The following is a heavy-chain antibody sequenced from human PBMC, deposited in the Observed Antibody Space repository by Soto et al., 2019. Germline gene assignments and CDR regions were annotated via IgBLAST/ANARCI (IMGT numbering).Heavy chain of an antibody. CDR2: IWYDGSNK. J-gene: IGHJ6*02. D-gene: IGHD2-21*01. V-gene: IGHV3-33*01. CDR1: GFTFSSYG. Sequence: GGSLRLSCAASGFTFSSYGMHWVRQAPGKGLEWVAVIWYDGSNKYYADSVKGRFTISRDNSKNTLYLQMNSLRAEDTAVYYCARDRVWNYYYYGMDVWGQGTTVTVSS. CDR3: ARDRVWNYYYYGMDV.